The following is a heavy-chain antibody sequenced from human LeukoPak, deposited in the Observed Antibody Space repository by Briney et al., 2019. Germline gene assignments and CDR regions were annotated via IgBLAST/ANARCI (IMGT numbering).Heavy chain of an antibody. J-gene: IGHJ4*02. V-gene: IGHV3-23*01. CDR3: ARGPNTYFYDISGYYYVNYFDH. CDR2: ISGSGGTT. CDR1: GFTFSNYA. D-gene: IGHD3-22*01. Sequence: PGGSLRLSCAASGFTFSNYAMSWVRQAPGKGLEWVSSISGSGGTTYDADSVKGRFTISRDNAKNSLSLQMNSLRAEDTALYYCARGPNTYFYDISGYYYVNYFDHWGQGTLVTVSS.